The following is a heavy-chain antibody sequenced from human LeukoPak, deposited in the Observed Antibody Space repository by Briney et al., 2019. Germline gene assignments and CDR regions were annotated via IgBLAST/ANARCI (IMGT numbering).Heavy chain of an antibody. V-gene: IGHV1-24*01. CDR1: GYTLTELS. J-gene: IGHJ4*02. Sequence: ASVKVSCKLSGYTLTELSMHWVRQAPGKGLECMGGFDPEDGETIYAQKFQGRVTMTEDTSTDTAYMELSSLRSEDTAVYYCATDRRGYYKVPSFGYWGQGTLVTVSS. CDR3: ATDRRGYYKVPSFGY. D-gene: IGHD3-22*01. CDR2: FDPEDGET.